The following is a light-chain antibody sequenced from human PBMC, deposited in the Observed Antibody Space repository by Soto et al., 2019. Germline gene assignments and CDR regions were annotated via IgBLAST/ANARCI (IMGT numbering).Light chain of an antibody. CDR1: QSINRW. J-gene: IGKJ1*01. CDR3: QQYSSYPWT. Sequence: DIQMTQSPYTLSASVGDRVTITCRASQSINRWLAWYQQKPGKAPNLLIYKASSLESGVPSRFSGSSSGTEFTLTINSLQPDDFATDYCQQYSSYPWTFGQVTKVELK. V-gene: IGKV1-5*03. CDR2: KAS.